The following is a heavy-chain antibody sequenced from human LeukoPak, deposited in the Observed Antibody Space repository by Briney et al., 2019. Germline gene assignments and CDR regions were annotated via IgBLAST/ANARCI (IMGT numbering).Heavy chain of an antibody. J-gene: IGHJ5*02. CDR1: GGTFSSYA. D-gene: IGHD3-9*01. CDR2: IIPILGIA. Sequence: SVKVSCKASGGTFSSYAISWVRQAPGQGLEWMGRIIPILGIANYAQKFQGRVTITADKSTSTAYMELSSLRSEDTAVYYCARSIEITINWFDPWGQGTLVTVSS. CDR3: ARSIEITINWFDP. V-gene: IGHV1-69*04.